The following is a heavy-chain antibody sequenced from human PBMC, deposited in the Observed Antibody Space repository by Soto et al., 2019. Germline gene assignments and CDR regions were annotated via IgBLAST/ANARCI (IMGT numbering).Heavy chain of an antibody. CDR1: GYTFSSYG. CDR3: ARDRKFYGSGSSPPDFGY. CDR2: INPKNGET. J-gene: IGHJ4*02. D-gene: IGHD3-10*01. Sequence: ASVKVSCKASGYTFSSYGIFWVRQAPGQGLEWMGWINPKNGETKYAQRLHGRVTMTTDTSTTTAYIQLSSLRSEDTAMYYCARDRKFYGSGSSPPDFGYWGQGTMVTVYS. V-gene: IGHV1-18*01.